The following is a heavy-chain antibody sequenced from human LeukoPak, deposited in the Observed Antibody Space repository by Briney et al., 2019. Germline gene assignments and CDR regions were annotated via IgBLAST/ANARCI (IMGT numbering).Heavy chain of an antibody. CDR3: ARDYCTNGVCYRADNDY. CDR2: ISSSSSYI. V-gene: IGHV3-21*01. J-gene: IGHJ4*02. CDR1: GFTFSSYS. Sequence: GGSLRLSCAASGFTFSSYSMNWLRQAPGKGLEWVSSISSSSSYIYYADSVKGRFTISRDNAKNSLYLQMNSLRAEDTAVYYCARDYCTNGVCYRADNDYWGQGTLVTVSS. D-gene: IGHD2-8*01.